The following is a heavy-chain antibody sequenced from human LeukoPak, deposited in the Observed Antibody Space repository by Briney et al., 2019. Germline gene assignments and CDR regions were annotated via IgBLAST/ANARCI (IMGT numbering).Heavy chain of an antibody. V-gene: IGHV3-30-3*02. Sequence: GGSLRLSCAASGFTFSSYAMHWVRQAPGKGLEWVAVISYDGSNKYYADSVKGRFTISRDNSKNTLYLQMNSLRAEDTAVYYCAEGGKLYYFDYWGQGTLVTVSS. CDR2: ISYDGSNK. D-gene: IGHD2-15*01. CDR3: AEGGKLYYFDY. CDR1: GFTFSSYA. J-gene: IGHJ4*02.